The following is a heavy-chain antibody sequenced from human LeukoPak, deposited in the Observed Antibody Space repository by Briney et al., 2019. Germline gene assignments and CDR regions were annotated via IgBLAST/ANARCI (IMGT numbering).Heavy chain of an antibody. CDR3: ARRRTRYGSGNYADY. CDR2: IY. J-gene: IGHJ4*02. CDR1: GYSFTSYW. V-gene: IGHV5-51*01. D-gene: IGHD3-10*01. Sequence: GESLNISCKGSGYSFTSYWIGWVRQMPGKGLEWMGIIYSPSFQGQVTISADKSISTAYLQGSSLKASDTAMYYCARRRTRYGSGNYADYWGQGTLVTVSS.